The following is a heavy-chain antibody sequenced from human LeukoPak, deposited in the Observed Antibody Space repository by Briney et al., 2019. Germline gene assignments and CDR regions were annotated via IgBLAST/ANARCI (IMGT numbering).Heavy chain of an antibody. Sequence: GGSLRLSCAASGFTFSSYSMNWVRQAPERGLEWVSTISPGGGTTYYADSVKGRFTISRDNSRNTLFVQMNSLSAEDTAVYYCAKVRSGSSNWALRIFDNWGQGTLVTVSS. CDR3: AKVRSGSSNWALRIFDN. J-gene: IGHJ4*02. CDR2: ISPGGGTT. V-gene: IGHV3-23*01. D-gene: IGHD4-11*01. CDR1: GFTFSSYS.